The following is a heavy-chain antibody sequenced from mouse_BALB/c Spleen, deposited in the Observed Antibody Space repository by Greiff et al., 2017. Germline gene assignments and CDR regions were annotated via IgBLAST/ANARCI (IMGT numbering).Heavy chain of an antibody. J-gene: IGHJ2*01. Sequence: VQLQQSGPELVKPGASVKIPCKASGYTFTDYNMDWVKQSHGKSLEWIGDINPNNGGTIYNQKFMGKATLTVDKSSSTAYMELRSLTSEDTAVYYCARSYGNYQYYFDYWGQGTTLTVSS. D-gene: IGHD2-1*01. CDR2: INPNNGGT. V-gene: IGHV1-18*01. CDR1: GYTFTDYN. CDR3: ARSYGNYQYYFDY.